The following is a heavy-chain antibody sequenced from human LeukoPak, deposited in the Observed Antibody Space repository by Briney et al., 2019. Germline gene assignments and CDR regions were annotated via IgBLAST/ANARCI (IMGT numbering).Heavy chain of an antibody. J-gene: IGHJ3*02. CDR1: GGSISSYY. CDR2: IYYSGST. V-gene: IGHV4-59*01. CDR3: ASLAGSGSHTDAFDI. D-gene: IGHD3-10*01. Sequence: SETLSLTCTVSGGSISSYYWSWLRQPPGKGLKWIGYIYYSGSTNYNPSLKSRVTISVDTSKNQFSLKLSSVTAADTAVYYCASLAGSGSHTDAFDIWGQGTMVTVSS.